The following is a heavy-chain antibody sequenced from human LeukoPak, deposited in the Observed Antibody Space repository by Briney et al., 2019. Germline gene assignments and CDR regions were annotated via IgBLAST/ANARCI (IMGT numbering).Heavy chain of an antibody. CDR2: IYSSGST. D-gene: IGHD2-8*01. CDR3: ARHVYYFDY. CDR1: GDSFSYFY. J-gene: IGHJ4*02. Sequence: SETLSLTCTVSGDSFSYFYWSWIRQPPGKGLEWIGYIYSSGSTNYNPSLKSRVTISLDTSKNQFSLKLSSVTAADTAVYYCARHVYYFDYWGQGTLVTVSS. V-gene: IGHV4-59*08.